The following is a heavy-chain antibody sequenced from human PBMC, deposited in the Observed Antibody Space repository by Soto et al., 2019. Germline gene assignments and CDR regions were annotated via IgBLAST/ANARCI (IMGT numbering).Heavy chain of an antibody. CDR3: TTDFIREQLVPR. CDR1: GFTFSNAW. J-gene: IGHJ4*02. V-gene: IGHV3-15*01. CDR2: IKSKTDGGTT. Sequence: GGSLRLSCAASGFTFSNAWMSWVRQAPGKGLEWVGRIKSKTDGGTTDYAAPVKGRFTISRDDSKNTLYLQMNSLKTEDTAVYYCTTDFIREQLVPRWGQGTLVTVSS. D-gene: IGHD6-6*01.